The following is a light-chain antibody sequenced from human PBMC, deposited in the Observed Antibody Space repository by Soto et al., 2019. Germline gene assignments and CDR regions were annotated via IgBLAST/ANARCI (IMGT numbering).Light chain of an antibody. CDR1: QDIADF. CDR3: QHYDGLPLT. CDR2: DAS. J-gene: IGKJ4*01. V-gene: IGKV1-33*01. Sequence: DIQMTQSPSSLSASIGDRGTITCRASQDIADFLNWYQQKPGKAPKLLICDASNLEIGVPSRFSGGGSGTDFTFTISSMQPEDAAKYFCQHYDGLPLTFGGGTKLDIK.